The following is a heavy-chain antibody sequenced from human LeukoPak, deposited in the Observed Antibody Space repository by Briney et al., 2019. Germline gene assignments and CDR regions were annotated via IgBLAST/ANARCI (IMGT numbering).Heavy chain of an antibody. Sequence: PSETLSLTCAVYGGSFSDYYWSWIRQPAGKGLEWIGKINHSGSTNYNPSLKSRVTMSVDTSKHQISLNLNSVTAADTAVYYCATPLGDCSGGSCWSAFDIWGQGTMVTVSS. J-gene: IGHJ3*02. D-gene: IGHD2-15*01. CDR3: ATPLGDCSGGSCWSAFDI. CDR2: INHSGST. V-gene: IGHV4-34*01. CDR1: GGSFSDYY.